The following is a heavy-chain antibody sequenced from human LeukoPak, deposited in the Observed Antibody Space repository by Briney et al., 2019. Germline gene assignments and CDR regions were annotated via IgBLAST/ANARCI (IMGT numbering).Heavy chain of an antibody. V-gene: IGHV3-48*03. J-gene: IGHJ6*04. CDR1: GLTFISYE. CDR3: AELGITMIGGV. CDR2: ISSSGSTI. D-gene: IGHD3-10*02. Sequence: GGSLRLSCAASGLTFISYEMNWVLQAPWKWLEWVSYISSSGSTIYYADSVKGRFNISRDNAKNSLYLQMNSLRAEDTAVYYCAELGITMIGGVWGKGTTVTISS.